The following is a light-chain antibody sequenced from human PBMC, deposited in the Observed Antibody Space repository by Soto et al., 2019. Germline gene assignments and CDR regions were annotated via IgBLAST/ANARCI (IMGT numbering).Light chain of an antibody. CDR2: GAS. J-gene: IGKJ1*01. CDR3: QQYGSSPRT. V-gene: IGKV3-20*01. Sequence: EMVLTQSPGTLSLSPGERATLSCRASQSVSSSYLAWYQQKPGQAPRLLIDGASSRATGIPDRFSGSGSGTDFTLTISRLEPEDFAVYYCQQYGSSPRTFGQGTKVEFK. CDR1: QSVSSSY.